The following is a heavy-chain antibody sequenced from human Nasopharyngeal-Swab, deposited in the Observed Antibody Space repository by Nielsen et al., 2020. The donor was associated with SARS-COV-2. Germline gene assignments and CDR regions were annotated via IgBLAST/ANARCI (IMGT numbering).Heavy chain of an antibody. J-gene: IGHJ4*02. CDR2: INHRGST. Sequence: GSLRLSCAASGGSFNIYYWSWIRQPPGKGLEWIGEINHRGSTNYNPSLKRRVTISVDTSKTQFSLKLSSVTAADTAVYYCALGGDFDYWGQGTLVTVSS. D-gene: IGHD3-16*01. CDR1: GGSFNIYY. V-gene: IGHV4-34*01. CDR3: ALGGDFDY.